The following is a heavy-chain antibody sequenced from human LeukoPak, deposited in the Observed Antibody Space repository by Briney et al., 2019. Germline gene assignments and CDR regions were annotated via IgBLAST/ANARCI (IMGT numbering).Heavy chain of an antibody. J-gene: IGHJ4*02. CDR2: IYYSGST. CDR3: ARVNYYGSGSYYEAYFDY. D-gene: IGHD3-10*01. Sequence: SSETLSLTCTVSGGSISSYYWSWIRQPPGKGLEWVGYIYYSGSTNYNPSLKSRVTISVDTSQNQFSLKLSSVTAADTVVYYCARVNYYGSGSYYEAYFDYWGQGTLVTVSS. CDR1: GGSISSYY. V-gene: IGHV4-59*08.